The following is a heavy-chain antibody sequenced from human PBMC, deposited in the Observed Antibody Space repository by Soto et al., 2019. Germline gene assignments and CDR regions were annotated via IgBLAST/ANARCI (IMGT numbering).Heavy chain of an antibody. J-gene: IGHJ4*02. CDR1: GFTFSDYS. Sequence: EVQVVESGGGLVKPGGSLRLSCAASGFTFSDYSMNWVRQGPGKGLEWVSSISTTSTHIYYADSLKGRFTISRDNVMNSLYLQMNSLRAEDTAVYYCAIGTTTLQREDRLDYWGQGTLVTVSS. CDR2: ISTTSTHI. CDR3: AIGTTTLQREDRLDY. V-gene: IGHV3-21*01. D-gene: IGHD2-2*01.